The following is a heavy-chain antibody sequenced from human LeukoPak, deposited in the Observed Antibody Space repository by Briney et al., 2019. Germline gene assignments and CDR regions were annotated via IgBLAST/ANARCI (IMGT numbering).Heavy chain of an antibody. Sequence: SVKVSCKASGGTFSSYAISWVRQAPGQGLEWMGRIIPILGIANYAQKFQGRVTITADKSTSTAYMELSSLRSEDTAVYYCARDSPGSGWNFDYWGQGTLVTVSS. CDR3: ARDSPGSGWNFDY. CDR1: GGTFSSYA. V-gene: IGHV1-69*04. CDR2: IIPILGIA. D-gene: IGHD6-19*01. J-gene: IGHJ4*02.